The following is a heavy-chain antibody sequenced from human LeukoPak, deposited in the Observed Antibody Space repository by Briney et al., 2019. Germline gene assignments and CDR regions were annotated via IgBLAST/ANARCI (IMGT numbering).Heavy chain of an antibody. CDR2: IYTSGST. J-gene: IGHJ4*02. CDR3: ASANNLGYCSGGSCYVY. Sequence: SETLSLTCTVSGGSISSYYWSWIRQPAGKGLEWIGRIYTSGSTNYNPSLKSRVTMSVDTSKNQFSLKLSSVTAADTAVYYCASANNLGYCSGGSCYVYWGQGTLVTVSS. D-gene: IGHD2-15*01. V-gene: IGHV4-4*07. CDR1: GGSISSYY.